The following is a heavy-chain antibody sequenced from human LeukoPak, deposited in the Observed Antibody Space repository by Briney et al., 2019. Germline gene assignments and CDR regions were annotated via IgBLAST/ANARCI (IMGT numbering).Heavy chain of an antibody. CDR2: ISYDGSNK. J-gene: IGHJ4*02. CDR1: GFTFSSYA. Sequence: PGGSLRLSCAASGFTFSSYAMHWVRQAPGKGLEWVAVISYDGSNKYYADSVKGRFTISRDNSKNTLYMQMNSLRAEDTAVYYCAKDGYSYVTGGFDYWGQGTLVTVSS. D-gene: IGHD5-18*01. V-gene: IGHV3-30-3*01. CDR3: AKDGYSYVTGGFDY.